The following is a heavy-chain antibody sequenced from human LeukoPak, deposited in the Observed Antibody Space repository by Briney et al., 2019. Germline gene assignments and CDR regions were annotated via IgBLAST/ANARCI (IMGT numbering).Heavy chain of an antibody. Sequence: SETLFLTCTVSGGSISSYYWSWIRQPPGKGLEWIGYIYYSGSTDYNPSLKSRVTISVDTSKNQFSLKLSSVTAADTAVYYCARGVEMATNGELDYWGQGTLVTVSS. D-gene: IGHD5-24*01. J-gene: IGHJ4*02. CDR1: GGSISSYY. V-gene: IGHV4-59*01. CDR2: IYYSGST. CDR3: ARGVEMATNGELDY.